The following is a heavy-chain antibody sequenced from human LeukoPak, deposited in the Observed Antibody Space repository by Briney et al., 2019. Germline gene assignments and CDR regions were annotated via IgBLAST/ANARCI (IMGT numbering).Heavy chain of an antibody. CDR1: GGTFSSYA. CDR2: IIPIFGTA. CDR3: ARVSGIVGASDAFDI. V-gene: IGHV1-69*13. Sequence: ASVKVSCKASGGTFSSYAISWVRQAPGQGLEWMGGIIPIFGTANYAQKFQGRVTITADESTSTAYMELSSLRSEDTAVYYCARVSGIVGASDAFDIWGQGTMVTVSS. D-gene: IGHD1-26*01. J-gene: IGHJ3*02.